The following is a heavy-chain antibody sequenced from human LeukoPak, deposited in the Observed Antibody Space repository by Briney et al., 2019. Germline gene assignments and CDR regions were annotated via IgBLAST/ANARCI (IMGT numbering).Heavy chain of an antibody. Sequence: PGGSLRLSCSASAFTSSSYTMRWVPHAPRKGLEWGSAISGSGGSTYYADSVKGRFTISRDNSKNTLYLQMNSLRAEDTAVYYCASEMATCMTDYWGQGTLVTVSS. V-gene: IGHV3-23*01. CDR3: ASEMATCMTDY. CDR1: AFTSSSYT. J-gene: IGHJ4*02. D-gene: IGHD5-24*01. CDR2: ISGSGGST.